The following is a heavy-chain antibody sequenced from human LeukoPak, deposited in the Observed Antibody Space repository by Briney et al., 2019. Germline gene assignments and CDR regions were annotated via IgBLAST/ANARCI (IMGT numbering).Heavy chain of an antibody. V-gene: IGHV4-59*01. Sequence: SETLSLTCTVSGGSISNYYWSWIRHPPGKGLEWIGYIYYSGSTNYNPSLKSRVTISVDTSKNQFSLKLNSVTAADTAVYYCARDWDIAAAGYYFDYWGQGTLVTVSS. J-gene: IGHJ4*02. D-gene: IGHD6-13*01. CDR1: GGSISNYY. CDR2: IYYSGST. CDR3: ARDWDIAAAGYYFDY.